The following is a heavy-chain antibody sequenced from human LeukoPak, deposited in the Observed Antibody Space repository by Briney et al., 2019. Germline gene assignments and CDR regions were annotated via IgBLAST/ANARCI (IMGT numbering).Heavy chain of an antibody. V-gene: IGHV4-34*01. CDR2: INHSGST. J-gene: IGHJ4*02. D-gene: IGHD4/OR15-4a*01. CDR3: ARLAGVRLTALRDY. CDR1: GGSFSGYY. Sequence: PSETLSLTCAVYGGSFSGYYWSWIRQPPGKGLEWIGEINHSGSTNYNPSLKSRVTISVDTSKNQFSLKLSSVTAADTAVYYCARLAGVRLTALRDYWGQGTLVTVSS.